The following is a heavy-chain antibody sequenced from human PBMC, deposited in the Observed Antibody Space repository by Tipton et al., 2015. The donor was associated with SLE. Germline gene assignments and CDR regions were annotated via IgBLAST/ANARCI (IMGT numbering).Heavy chain of an antibody. D-gene: IGHD2-8*02. CDR3: ARQEDCTGGVCSIDY. CDR2: IYYSGST. Sequence: LRLSCTVSGGSISSSSYYWGWIRQPPGKGLEWIGSIYYSGSTYYNPSLKSRVTISVDTAKNQFSLKLCSVTAADTAVYYCARQEDCTGGVCSIDYWGQGTLVTVSS. CDR1: GGSISSSSYY. J-gene: IGHJ4*02. V-gene: IGHV4-39*07.